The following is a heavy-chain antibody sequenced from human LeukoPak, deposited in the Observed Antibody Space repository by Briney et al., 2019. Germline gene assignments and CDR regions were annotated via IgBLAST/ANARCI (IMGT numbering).Heavy chain of an antibody. CDR2: ISGSGNGT. CDR1: GFTFRTYA. Sequence: PGGSPRLSCTASGFTFRTYALNWVRQAPGKGLEWLSGISGSGNGTYYADSVKGRLTISRDNSKNTVSLQMNSLRAEDTAIYYCARDLSEKYCIDYWGQGTQVTVSS. CDR3: ARDLSEKYCIDY. J-gene: IGHJ4*02. D-gene: IGHD2-8*02. V-gene: IGHV3-23*01.